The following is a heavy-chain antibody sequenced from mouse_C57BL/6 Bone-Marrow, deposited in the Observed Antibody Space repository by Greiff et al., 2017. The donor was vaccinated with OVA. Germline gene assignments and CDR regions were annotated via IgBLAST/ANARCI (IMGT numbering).Heavy chain of an antibody. CDR2: IYPRSGNT. V-gene: IGHV1-81*01. J-gene: IGHJ4*01. CDR1: GYTFTSYG. D-gene: IGHD2-3*01. CDR3: ARRRWLLPYAMDY. Sequence: VMLVESGAELARPGASVKLSCKASGYTFTSYGISWVKQRTGQGLEWIGEIYPRSGNTYYNEKFKGKATLTADKSSRTAYMELRSLTSEDSSVYFCARRRWLLPYAMDYWGQGTSVTVSS.